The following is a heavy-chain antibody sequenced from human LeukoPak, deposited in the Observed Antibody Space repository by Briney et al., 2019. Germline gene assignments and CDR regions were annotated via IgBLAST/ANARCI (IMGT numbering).Heavy chain of an antibody. V-gene: IGHV4-59*12. J-gene: IGHJ4*02. CDR3: ARDLGDYDSGGYPFDS. CDR1: GGSISSYY. D-gene: IGHD3-22*01. CDR2: IYYSGST. Sequence: KTSETLSLTCTVSGGSISSYYWSWIRQPPGKGLEWIGYIYYSGSTNYNPSLKSRVTISVDKSQNQFSLKLNSVTAADTAVYYCARDLGDYDSGGYPFDSWGQGTLVTVSS.